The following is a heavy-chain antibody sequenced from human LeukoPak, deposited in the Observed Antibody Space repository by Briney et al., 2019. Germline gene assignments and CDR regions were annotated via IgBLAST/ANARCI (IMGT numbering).Heavy chain of an antibody. J-gene: IGHJ4*02. Sequence: SETLSLTCTVSGGSVSSSNYYWGWIRQPPGKGLEWIGSIYYSGSTYYNPSLKSRLTMSVDTSKNQFSLRLSSVTAADTAVYYCARQYSRSLYGDVYWGQGTRVTVSS. V-gene: IGHV4-39*01. D-gene: IGHD6-13*01. CDR1: GGSVSSSNYY. CDR2: IYYSGST. CDR3: ARQYSRSLYGDVY.